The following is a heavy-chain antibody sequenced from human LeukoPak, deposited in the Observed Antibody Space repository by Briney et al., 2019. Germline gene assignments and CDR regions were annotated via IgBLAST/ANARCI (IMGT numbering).Heavy chain of an antibody. J-gene: IGHJ4*02. D-gene: IGHD3-3*01. CDR3: ARVRKPGPRAPFDY. V-gene: IGHV3-30-3*01. Sequence: PGVSLRLSCAASGFTFSSYAMHWVRQAPGKGLEWVAVISYDGSNKYYADSVKGRFTISRDNSKNTLYLQMNSLRGEDTAVYYCARVRKPGPRAPFDYWGQGTLVTVSS. CDR2: ISYDGSNK. CDR1: GFTFSSYA.